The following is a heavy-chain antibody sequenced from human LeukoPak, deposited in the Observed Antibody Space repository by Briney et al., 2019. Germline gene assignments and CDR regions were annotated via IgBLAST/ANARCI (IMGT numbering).Heavy chain of an antibody. CDR1: GFTFSSYS. V-gene: IGHV3-21*01. Sequence: GGSLRLSCAASGFTFSSYSMNWVSQAPGKGLEWVSSISSSSSNIYYADSVKGRFTISRDNAKNSLYLQMNSLRAEDTAVYYCARDPEDYYGSGSYHDRYYYYYGMDVWGQGTTVTVSS. CDR3: ARDPEDYYGSGSYHDRYYYYYGMDV. J-gene: IGHJ6*02. CDR2: ISSSSSNI. D-gene: IGHD3-10*01.